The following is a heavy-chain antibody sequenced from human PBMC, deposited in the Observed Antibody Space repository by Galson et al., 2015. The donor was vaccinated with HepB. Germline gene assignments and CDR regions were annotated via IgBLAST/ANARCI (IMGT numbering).Heavy chain of an antibody. CDR2: FDPEDGEM. J-gene: IGHJ4*02. CDR1: GYTLTELS. V-gene: IGHV1-24*01. D-gene: IGHD6-19*01. Sequence: SVKVSCKVSGYTLTELSIHWVRQAPGKGLEWMGGFDPEDGEMVYAQKFQGRVTMTEDTSTDTAYLQLSSLRSEDTAVYFCATAWNIAVAGAIDHWGQGTLVTVSS. CDR3: ATAWNIAVAGAIDH.